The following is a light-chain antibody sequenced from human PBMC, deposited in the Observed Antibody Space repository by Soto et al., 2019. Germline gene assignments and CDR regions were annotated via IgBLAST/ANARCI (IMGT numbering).Light chain of an antibody. CDR1: QAISTW. CDR3: QQANSFPRT. CDR2: AAS. V-gene: IGKV1D-12*01. J-gene: IGKJ1*01. Sequence: DIQMTQSASYVSASVGDRVTITCRASQAISTWLAWYQQKPGKAPKLLIYAASNLQTGVPSRFSGSGSGTDFTLTISSLQPEDFATYYCQQANSFPRTFGQGTKVEIK.